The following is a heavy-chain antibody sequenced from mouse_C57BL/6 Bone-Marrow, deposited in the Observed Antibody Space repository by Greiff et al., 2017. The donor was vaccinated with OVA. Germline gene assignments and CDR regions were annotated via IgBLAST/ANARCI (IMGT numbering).Heavy chain of an antibody. CDR1: GYSITSGYD. CDR2: ISYSGST. Sequence: VQLKESGPGMVKPSQSLSLTCTVTGYSITSGYDWHWIRHFPGNKLEWMGYISYSGSTNYNPSLKSRISITHDPSKNHFFLKLNSVTTEDTATDFGARGGYYLTLAYWGQGTLVTVSA. V-gene: IGHV3-1*01. J-gene: IGHJ3*01. CDR3: ARGGYYLTLAY. D-gene: IGHD2-1*01.